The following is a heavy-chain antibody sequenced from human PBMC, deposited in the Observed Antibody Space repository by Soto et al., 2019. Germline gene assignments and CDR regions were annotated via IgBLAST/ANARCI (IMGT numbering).Heavy chain of an antibody. J-gene: IGHJ6*03. D-gene: IGHD3-3*01. CDR1: GYTLSNYG. CDR2: SSTYNGNT. CDR3: VRDHHDFSSDYHYYHMDV. V-gene: IGHV1-18*01. Sequence: ASVKVSCKASGYTLSNYGISWVRQAPGQGLEWMGWSSTYNGNTKYAKKFQGRVTMTADTSTSTAYMELRSLRSDDTAVYYCVRDHHDFSSDYHYYHMDVWGKGTTVTVSS.